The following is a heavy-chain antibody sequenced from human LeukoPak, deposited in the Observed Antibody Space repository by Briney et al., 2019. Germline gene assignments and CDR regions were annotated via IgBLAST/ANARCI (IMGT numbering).Heavy chain of an antibody. J-gene: IGHJ4*02. CDR1: GFTFSSYG. V-gene: IGHV3-30*18. Sequence: GGSLRLSCAASGFTFSSYGMHWVRQAPGKGLEWVAVISYDGSNKYYADSVKGRFTISRDNSKNTLYLQMNSLRVEDTAVYYCAKDLGSSSAYWGQGTLVTVSS. CDR3: AKDLGSSSAY. D-gene: IGHD6-6*01. CDR2: ISYDGSNK.